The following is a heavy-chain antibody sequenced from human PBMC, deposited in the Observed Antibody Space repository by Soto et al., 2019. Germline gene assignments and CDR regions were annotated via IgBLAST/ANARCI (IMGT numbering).Heavy chain of an antibody. CDR2: ISISSSDR. CDR3: VRGMNPLF. J-gene: IGHJ4*01. V-gene: IGHV3-21*06. CDR1: GFTLRTYT. Sequence: GGSLRLSCAASGFTLRTYTMHWVLQAPGKGLEWVSSISISSSDRYYADSVRGRFTISRDNAKNALYLQMNSLRADDTAVYFCVRGMNPLFGGQGTLVTVSS.